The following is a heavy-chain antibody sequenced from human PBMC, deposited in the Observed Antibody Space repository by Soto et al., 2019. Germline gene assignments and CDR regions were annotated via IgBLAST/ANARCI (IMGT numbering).Heavy chain of an antibody. J-gene: IGHJ1*01. CDR3: AREGLLMVYAIPEYFQH. CDR2: ISAYNGNT. CDR1: GYTFTSYG. V-gene: IGHV1-18*01. Sequence: ASVKVSCKASGYTFTSYGISWARQATGQGLEWMGWISAYNGNTNYAQKLQGRVTMTTDTSTSTAYMELRSLRSDDTAVYYCAREGLLMVYAIPEYFQHWGQGTLVTVSS. D-gene: IGHD2-8*01.